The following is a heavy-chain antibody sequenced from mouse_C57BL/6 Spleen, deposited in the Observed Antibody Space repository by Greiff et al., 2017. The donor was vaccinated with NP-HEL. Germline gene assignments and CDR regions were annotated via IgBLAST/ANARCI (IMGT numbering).Heavy chain of an antibody. V-gene: IGHV1-69*01. CDR3: ARSGGDYYGTPWFAY. CDR2: IDPSDSYT. J-gene: IGHJ3*01. Sequence: QVQLQQSGAELVMPGASVKLSCKASGYTFTSYWMHWVKQRPGQGLEWIGEIDPSDSYTNYIQQFKGKSTLTVDKSSSTAYMQLSSLTSEDSAVYYCARSGGDYYGTPWFAYWGQGTLVTVSA. D-gene: IGHD1-1*01. CDR1: GYTFTSYW.